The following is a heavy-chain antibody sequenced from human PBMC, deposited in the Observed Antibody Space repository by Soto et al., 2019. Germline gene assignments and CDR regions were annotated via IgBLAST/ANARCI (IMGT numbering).Heavy chain of an antibody. Sequence: QVQLQESGPGLVKPSQTLSLTCTFSGGSISSGGYYWSWIRQHPRKGREWVGYIYYSGSNYYNPSLKCRVTIAVDKSKNQVARELSSVTAAGTAVDYCSRYPSYYDSSGYYLWGQGTLVTVSS. CDR1: GGSISSGGYY. J-gene: IGHJ4*02. V-gene: IGHV4-31*03. D-gene: IGHD3-22*01. CDR3: SRYPSYYDSSGYYL. CDR2: IYYSGSN.